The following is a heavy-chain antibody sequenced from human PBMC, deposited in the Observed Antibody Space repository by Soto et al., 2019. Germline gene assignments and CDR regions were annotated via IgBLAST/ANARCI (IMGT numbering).Heavy chain of an antibody. J-gene: IGHJ4*02. CDR3: ARGGDVVVVESSTKLDY. Sequence: PSETLSLTCAVYGGPFSGYYWSWIRQPPGKGLEWIGEINHSGSTNYNPSLKSRVTISVDTSKNQFSLKLSSVTAADTAVYYCARGGDVVVVESSTKLDYWGQGTLVTV. CDR2: INHSGST. V-gene: IGHV4-34*01. D-gene: IGHD2-15*01. CDR1: GGPFSGYY.